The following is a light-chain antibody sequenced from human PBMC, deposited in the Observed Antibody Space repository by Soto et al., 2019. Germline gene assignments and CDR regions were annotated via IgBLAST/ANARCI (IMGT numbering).Light chain of an antibody. J-gene: IGKJ5*01. CDR1: QSVSSR. Sequence: EIVFTQSPVTLSFSPGERATLSCRASQSVSSRLAWYQQKPGQAPRLLIYDVSNRATGIPARFSGSGSGTDFTLTISSLEPEDFAVYYCQQRDYWQGTFGQGTRLEIK. CDR2: DVS. V-gene: IGKV3-11*01. CDR3: QQRDYWQGT.